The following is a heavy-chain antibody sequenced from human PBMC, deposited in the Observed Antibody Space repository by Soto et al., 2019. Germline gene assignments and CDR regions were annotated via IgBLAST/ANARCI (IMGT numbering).Heavy chain of an antibody. CDR2: INHDGTKT. CDR1: KFSFNNYW. Sequence: EEELVESGGGLVKPGGSLRLSCAASKFSFNNYWMHWFRQVPGKGPVWVSRINHDGTKTEYAKSVKGRFTISRDNTKNSLSLQMNTLRVDDTAMYYGVREPWGFSDNWYDYWGQGTLVTVSS. J-gene: IGHJ5*01. D-gene: IGHD7-27*01. CDR3: VREPWGFSDNWYDY. V-gene: IGHV3-74*03.